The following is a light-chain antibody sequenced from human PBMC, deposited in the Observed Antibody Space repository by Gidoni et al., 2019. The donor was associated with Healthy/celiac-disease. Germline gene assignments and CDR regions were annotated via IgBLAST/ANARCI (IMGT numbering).Light chain of an antibody. CDR3: QQSYSTPYT. V-gene: IGKV1-39*01. J-gene: IGKJ2*01. CDR1: QSISSY. Sequence: DIHITQSPSSLSASVGDKVTITRRATQSISSYLHWYQQKPGQAPKLLIYAASSLQSGVPSRFSGSGSGTDFTLTISSLQPEDFATYYCQQSYSTPYTFGQGTKLEIK. CDR2: AAS.